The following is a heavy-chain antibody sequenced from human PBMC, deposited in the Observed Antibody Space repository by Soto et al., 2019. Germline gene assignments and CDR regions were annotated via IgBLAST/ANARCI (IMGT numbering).Heavy chain of an antibody. V-gene: IGHV6-1*01. CDR2: TYYRSKWWN. J-gene: IGHJ5*02. CDR1: GWSVSSNIVT. D-gene: IGHD2-8*01. CDR3: ARDSCITGGCTNWFDP. Sequence: PSETLSLTCPSSGWSVSSNIVTLNWIRQSPSRGLEWLGRTYYRSKWWNDYAASVTSRLPINPDTSKNQFSLQLNSVTPEDTAVYYCARDSCITGGCTNWFDPGGQGTLVTVSS.